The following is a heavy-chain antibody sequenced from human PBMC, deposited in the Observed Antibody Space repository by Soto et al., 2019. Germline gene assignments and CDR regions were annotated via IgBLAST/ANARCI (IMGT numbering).Heavy chain of an antibody. J-gene: IGHJ5*02. CDR3: ARRPSGGHGWLDP. Sequence: GESLKISCKGSGYSFISYWIAWVRQMPGKGLELMGIIYPGDSDTRYSPSFQGQVTISADKSISTAYLQWSSLKASDTAIYYCARRPSGGHGWLDPWGQGTLVTVYS. CDR2: IYPGDSDT. D-gene: IGHD3-10*01. V-gene: IGHV5-51*01. CDR1: GYSFISYW.